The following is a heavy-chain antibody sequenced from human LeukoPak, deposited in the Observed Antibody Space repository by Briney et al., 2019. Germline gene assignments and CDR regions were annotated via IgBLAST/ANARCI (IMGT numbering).Heavy chain of an antibody. J-gene: IGHJ3*02. D-gene: IGHD6-13*01. CDR1: GFTFSSYS. Sequence: GGSLRLSCAASGFTFSSYSMNWVRQAPGKGLEWVSSISSGSTYIYSADSVKGRFTISRDNAKNSLYLQMNSLSPDDTAVYYCATRVASANDAFDIWGQGTVVTVSS. CDR2: ISSGSTYI. V-gene: IGHV3-21*01. CDR3: ATRVASANDAFDI.